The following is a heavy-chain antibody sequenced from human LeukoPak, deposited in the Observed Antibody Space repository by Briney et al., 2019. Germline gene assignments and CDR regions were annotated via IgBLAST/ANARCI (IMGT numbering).Heavy chain of an antibody. D-gene: IGHD1-26*01. V-gene: IGHV1-69-2*01. CDR1: GYTFTDYY. CDR3: ATVEWELLSY. CDR2: VDPEDGET. J-gene: IGHJ4*02. Sequence: GASVKVSCKASGYTFTDYYMHWVQQAPGKGLEWMGRVDPEDGETIYAEKFQGRVTITADTSTDTAYMELSSLRSEDTAVYYCATVEWELLSYWGQGTLVTVSS.